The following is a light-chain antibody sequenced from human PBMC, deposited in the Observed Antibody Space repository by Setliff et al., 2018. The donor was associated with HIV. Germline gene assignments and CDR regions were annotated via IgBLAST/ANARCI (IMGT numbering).Light chain of an antibody. CDR2: DVT. V-gene: IGLV2-14*03. J-gene: IGLJ2*01. CDR1: SSDVGGYDY. Sequence: SALTQPASVSGSPGQSITISCTGSSSDVGGYDYVSWYQQHPDKAPKLMIFDVTSRPSGVSNRFSGSKSGNTASLTISGLRAEDEAHYYCSSYGSGDTLLFGAGTKVTVL. CDR3: SSYGSGDTLL.